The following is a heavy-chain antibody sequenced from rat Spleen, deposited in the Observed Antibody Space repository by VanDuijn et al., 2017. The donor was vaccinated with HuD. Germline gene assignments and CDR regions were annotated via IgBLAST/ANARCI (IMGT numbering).Heavy chain of an antibody. Sequence: QVQLRESGPGLVQPSQTLSLTCTVSGLSLPSNSVSWIRQPPGKGLEWMAIIWSGGNTDYNSALKSRLSISRDTAKSKVYVKMNSLQIGGTGTGYCLRGGVWDWGQGVMVTVSS. CDR3: LRGGVWD. J-gene: IGHJ2*01. D-gene: IGHD4-3*01. CDR1: GLSLPSNS. CDR2: IWSGGNT. V-gene: IGHV2-47*01.